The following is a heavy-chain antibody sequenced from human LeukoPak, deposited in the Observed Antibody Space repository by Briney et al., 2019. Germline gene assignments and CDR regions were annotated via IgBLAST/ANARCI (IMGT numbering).Heavy chain of an antibody. D-gene: IGHD3-10*01. CDR1: GFTFSSYA. CDR3: AKEENYYGSGSSRTIDY. J-gene: IGHJ4*02. V-gene: IGHV3-23*01. Sequence: NPGGSLILSCAASGFTFSSYAMSWVRQAPGKGLEWVSTISGSGGSTFYADSVKGRFTISRDNSKNTLYLQINSLRAEDTAVYYCAKEENYYGSGSSRTIDYWGQGTLVTVSS. CDR2: ISGSGGST.